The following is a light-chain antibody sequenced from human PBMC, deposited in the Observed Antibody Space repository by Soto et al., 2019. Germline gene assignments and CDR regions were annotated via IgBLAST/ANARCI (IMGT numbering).Light chain of an antibody. CDR1: NSDIGGYNY. CDR3: SSYTSRSTLGV. J-gene: IGLJ2*01. CDR2: DVS. Sequence: QSALTQPASVSGSPGQSITISCTGTNSDIGGYNYVSWYQQHPGKAPKLMIYDVSNRPSGVSNRFSGSKSGNTASLTISGLLDEDEGDYYCSSYTSRSTLGVFGGGTKLTVL. V-gene: IGLV2-14*03.